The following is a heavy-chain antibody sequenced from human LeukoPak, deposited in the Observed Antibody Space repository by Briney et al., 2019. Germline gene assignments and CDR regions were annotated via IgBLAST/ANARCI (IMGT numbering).Heavy chain of an antibody. D-gene: IGHD4-17*01. V-gene: IGHV3-23*01. Sequence: PGGSLRLSCAASGFTFSSYAMSWVRQGPGKGLEWVSGISGSGGSTYYADSVKGRFTISRDNAKNTLYLQMNSLRAEDTAVYYCAKAGATVIDYWGQGTLVTVSS. CDR2: ISGSGGST. CDR3: AKAGATVIDY. CDR1: GFTFSSYA. J-gene: IGHJ4*02.